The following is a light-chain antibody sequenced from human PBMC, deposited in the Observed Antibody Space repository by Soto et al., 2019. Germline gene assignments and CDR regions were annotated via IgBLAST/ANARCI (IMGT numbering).Light chain of an antibody. CDR2: DVS. J-gene: IGKJ1*01. CDR1: QSIERW. Sequence: DILMTQSPSTLSVSLVDRVTITCRASQSIERWLAWYQQKPGQAPKLLLYDVSSRDSGVPARFSGSGSGTEFILTINGLQPDDFATYFCQQFKSGTWTFGHGPKMDIK. CDR3: QQFKSGTWT. V-gene: IGKV1-5*01.